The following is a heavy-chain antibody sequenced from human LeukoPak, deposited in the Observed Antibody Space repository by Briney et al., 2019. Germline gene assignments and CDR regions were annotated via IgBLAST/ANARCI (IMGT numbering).Heavy chain of an antibody. CDR2: INPSGST. CDR3: ARGLQLVFSGWFDP. V-gene: IGHV4-34*01. J-gene: IGHJ5*02. D-gene: IGHD6-13*01. Sequence: SETLSLTCAVYGGSFSGYHWTWIRQSPGKGLEWIGDINPSGSTYYNPSLKSRLTISVDTSKNQFSLKLRSVTAADTAVYYCARGLQLVFSGWFDPWGQGTLVTVSS. CDR1: GGSFSGYH.